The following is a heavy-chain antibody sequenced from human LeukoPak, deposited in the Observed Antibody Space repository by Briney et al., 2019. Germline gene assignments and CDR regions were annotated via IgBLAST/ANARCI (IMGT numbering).Heavy chain of an antibody. D-gene: IGHD3-16*01. CDR1: GYTFSTYA. CDR3: ARVGGRYDFDY. CDR2: INGDNGNT. Sequence: ASVKVSCKTSGYTFSTYAMHWVRQAPGQRLEWMGCINGDNGNTQYSQKFQGRVTITADESTSTAYMELSSLRSEDTAVYYCARVGGRYDFDYWGQGTLVTVSS. J-gene: IGHJ4*02. V-gene: IGHV1-3*01.